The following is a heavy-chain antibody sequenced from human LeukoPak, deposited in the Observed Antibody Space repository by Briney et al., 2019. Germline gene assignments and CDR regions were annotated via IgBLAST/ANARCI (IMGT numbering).Heavy chain of an antibody. J-gene: IGHJ4*02. D-gene: IGHD3-22*01. V-gene: IGHV3-30*19. Sequence: GGSLRLSCAASGFTFSSYGMHWVRQAPGKGLEWVAVISYDGSNKYYADSVKGRFTISRDNSKSTLYLQMNSLRAEDTAVYYCARDDSGTFDCWGQGTLVTVSS. CDR2: ISYDGSNK. CDR3: ARDDSGTFDC. CDR1: GFTFSSYG.